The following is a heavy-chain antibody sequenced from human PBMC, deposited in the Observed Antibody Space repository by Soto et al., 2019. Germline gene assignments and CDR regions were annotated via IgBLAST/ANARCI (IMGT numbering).Heavy chain of an antibody. V-gene: IGHV4-34*01. Sequence: SETLSLTCAVYGGSFSGYYWSWIRQPPGKGLEWIGEINHSGSTNYNPSLKSRVTISVDTSKNQFSLKLSSVTAADTAVYYCARHGQYCSGGSCYSGLYNWFDPWGQGTLVT. D-gene: IGHD2-15*01. CDR3: ARHGQYCSGGSCYSGLYNWFDP. CDR1: GGSFSGYY. CDR2: INHSGST. J-gene: IGHJ5*02.